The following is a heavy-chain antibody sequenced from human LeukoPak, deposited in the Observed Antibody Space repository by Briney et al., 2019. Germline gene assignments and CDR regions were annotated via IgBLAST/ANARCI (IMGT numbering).Heavy chain of an antibody. CDR2: IKQDGSEK. Sequence: PGRSLRLSCAASGFTFSSYAMHWVRQAPGKGLEWVANIKQDGSEKYYVDSVKGRFTISRDNAKNSLYLQMNSLRAEDTAVYYCARDGLRDFWSGYNFDYWGQGTLVTVSS. CDR3: ARDGLRDFWSGYNFDY. V-gene: IGHV3-7*01. D-gene: IGHD3-3*01. J-gene: IGHJ4*02. CDR1: GFTFSSYA.